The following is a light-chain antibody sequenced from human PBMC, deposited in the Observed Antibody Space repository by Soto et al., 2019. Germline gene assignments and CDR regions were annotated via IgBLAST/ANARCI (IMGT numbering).Light chain of an antibody. CDR2: KAS. J-gene: IGKJ2*01. Sequence: DIQMTQSPSTLSVSVGARVTSTCLASQTISSWLAWYQQKPGKAPKLLIYKASSLESGVPSRFSGSGSGTEFTLTISSLQSEDYAVYYCQQYYNWPPYTFGQGTKVDI. V-gene: IGKV1-5*03. CDR3: QQYYNWPPYT. CDR1: QTISSW.